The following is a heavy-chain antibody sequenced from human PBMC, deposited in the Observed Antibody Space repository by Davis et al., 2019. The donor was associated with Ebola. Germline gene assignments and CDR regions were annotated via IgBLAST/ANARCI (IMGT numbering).Heavy chain of an antibody. J-gene: IGHJ4*02. CDR2: INAGNGYT. Sequence: ASVKVSCKASGYTFTTHAMHWVRQAPGQRLEWMGWINAGNGYTKYSQKFQGRVTITRDTSASTAYMDLSRLRSEDTAVYYCASGGIQLRFSEFDYWGQGTLVTVSS. CDR1: GYTFTTHA. CDR3: ASGGIQLRFSEFDY. D-gene: IGHD1-1*01. V-gene: IGHV1-3*01.